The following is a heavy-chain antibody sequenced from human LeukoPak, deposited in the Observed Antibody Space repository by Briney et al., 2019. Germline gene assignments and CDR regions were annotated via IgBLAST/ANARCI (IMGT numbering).Heavy chain of an antibody. CDR1: GFTFSSYA. V-gene: IGHV3-23*01. D-gene: IGHD3-22*01. CDR3: AKDLPYYYDSSAFET. J-gene: IGHJ3*02. CDR2: ISYSDGST. Sequence: PGXSLRLSCAASGFTFSSYAMSWVRQAPGKGLEWVSVISYSDGSTNYADSVKGRFTISRDNSKNTLYLQMNSLRAEDTAVYYCAKDLPYYYDSSAFETWGQGTMVTVSS.